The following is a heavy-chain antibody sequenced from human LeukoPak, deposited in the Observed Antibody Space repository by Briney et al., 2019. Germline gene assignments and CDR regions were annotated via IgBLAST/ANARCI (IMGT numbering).Heavy chain of an antibody. V-gene: IGHV1-18*04. CDR3: ARGPSNTSGWSPYFDY. CDR2: ISAYNGDT. CDR1: GYTFNKHG. Sequence: PSVKVSCKASGYTFNKHGITWVRQAPGQGLEWMGWISAYNGDTKYGQKFQGRVTLLTDTSASTAYMELRSLRSDDTAVYYCARGPSNTSGWSPYFDYWGQGALVTVSS. J-gene: IGHJ4*02. D-gene: IGHD6-19*01.